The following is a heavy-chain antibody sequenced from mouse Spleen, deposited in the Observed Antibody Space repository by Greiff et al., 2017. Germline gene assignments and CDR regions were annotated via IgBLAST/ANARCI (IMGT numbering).Heavy chain of an antibody. V-gene: IGHV5-9-1*02. D-gene: IGHD2-1*01. CDR3: TSLYYGNLGNWYFDV. J-gene: IGHJ1*03. CDR1: GFTFSSYA. CDR2: ISSGGDYI. Sequence: EVKLVESGEGLVKPGGSLKLSCAASGFTFSSYAMSWVRQTPEKRLEWVAYISSGGDYIYYADTVKGRFTISRDNARNTLYLQMSSLKSEDTAMYYCTSLYYGNLGNWYFDVWGTGTTVTVSS.